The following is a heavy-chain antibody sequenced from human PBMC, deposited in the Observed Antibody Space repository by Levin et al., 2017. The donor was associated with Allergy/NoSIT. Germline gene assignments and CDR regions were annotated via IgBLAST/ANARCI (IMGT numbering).Heavy chain of an antibody. J-gene: IGHJ4*02. CDR1: GYTFTGYY. Sequence: ASVKVSCKASGYTFTGYYMHWVRQAPGQGLEWMGWINPNSGGTNYAQKFQGRVTMTRDTSISTAYMELSRPRSDDTAVYYCARDRAYYYGSGRYYFDYWGQGTLVTVSS. V-gene: IGHV1-2*02. D-gene: IGHD3-10*01. CDR3: ARDRAYYYGSGRYYFDY. CDR2: INPNSGGT.